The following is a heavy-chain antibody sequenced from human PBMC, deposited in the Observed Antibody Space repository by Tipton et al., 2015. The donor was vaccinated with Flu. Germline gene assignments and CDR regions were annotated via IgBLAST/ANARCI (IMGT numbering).Heavy chain of an antibody. CDR1: GGPVSKSY. V-gene: IGHV4-4*07. CDR3: ARDLRGYSGYTGGDAFDV. D-gene: IGHD5-12*01. CDR2: VSTSGST. Sequence: LRLSCTVSGGPVSKSYWSWIRQPAGKGLEWIGRVSTSGSTNYNASLESRVTMSRDTSKNQFSLRLRSATAADTALYYCARDLRGYSGYTGGDAFDVWGPGIMVTVSS. J-gene: IGHJ3*01.